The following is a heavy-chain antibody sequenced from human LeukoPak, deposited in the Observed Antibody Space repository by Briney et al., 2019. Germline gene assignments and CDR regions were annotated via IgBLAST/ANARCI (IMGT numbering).Heavy chain of an antibody. V-gene: IGHV3-74*01. CDR2: INSDGSWT. CDR3: AAEGYSYGSSTDAFDI. J-gene: IGHJ3*02. Sequence: GGSLRLSCAASGNYWMHWVRQVPGKGLVWVSHINSDGSWTSYADSVKGRFTISKDNAKNTVYLQMNSLRAEDTAVYYCAAEGYSYGSSTDAFDIWGQGTMVTVSS. D-gene: IGHD5-18*01. CDR1: GNYW.